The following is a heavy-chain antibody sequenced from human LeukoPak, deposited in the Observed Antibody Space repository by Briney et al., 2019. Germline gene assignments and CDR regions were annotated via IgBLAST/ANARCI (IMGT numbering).Heavy chain of an antibody. Sequence: PGGSPRLSCAASGFSFNSYDMHWVRQAPGKGLEWVAVISYDGKKSYYADSVKGRFTISRDNSKSTLYLQMNSLRVEDTAVYYCAKAAGKENGYDFWFEHWGQGTLVTVSS. V-gene: IGHV3-30*04. CDR2: ISYDGKKS. D-gene: IGHD3-3*01. J-gene: IGHJ5*02. CDR1: GFSFNSYD. CDR3: AKAAGKENGYDFWFEH.